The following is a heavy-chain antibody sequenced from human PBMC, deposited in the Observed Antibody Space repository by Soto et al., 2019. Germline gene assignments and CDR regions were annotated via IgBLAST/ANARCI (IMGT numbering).Heavy chain of an antibody. Sequence: SEALSLTCTVSGGSISSGGYYWSWIRQHPGKGLEWIGYIYYSGSTYYNPSLKSRVTISVDTSKNQFSLKLSSVTAADTAVYYCARVPVTVYYYYYYMDVWGKGTTVTVS. CDR1: GGSISSGGYY. CDR3: ARVPVTVYYYYYYMDV. J-gene: IGHJ6*03. V-gene: IGHV4-31*03. D-gene: IGHD4-17*01. CDR2: IYYSGST.